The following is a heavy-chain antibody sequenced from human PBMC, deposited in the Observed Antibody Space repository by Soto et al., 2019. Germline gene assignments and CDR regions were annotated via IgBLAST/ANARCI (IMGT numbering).Heavy chain of an antibody. CDR3: GRDRNVRDYDESSGHLTWFDP. J-gene: IGHJ5*02. Sequence: ASVKVSCKASGYTFTSYYIHWVRQAPGQVLEWMGIINPSGGGTSYAQKIHGRVIMTRNSSTSIVQMERSMLRAEETAVYYCGRDRNVRDYDESSGHLTWFDPWAKGPLVTVPQ. CDR2: INPSGGGT. CDR1: GYTFTSYY. V-gene: IGHV1-46*01. D-gene: IGHD3-22*01.